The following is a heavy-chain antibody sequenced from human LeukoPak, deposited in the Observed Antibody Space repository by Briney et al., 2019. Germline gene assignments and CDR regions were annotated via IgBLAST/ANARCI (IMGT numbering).Heavy chain of an antibody. CDR2: ISSSSSYL. V-gene: IGHV3-21*01. J-gene: IGHJ2*01. CDR1: GFTFSSYS. Sequence: GGSLRLSCAASGFTFSSYSMNWVRQAPGKGREGVSSISSSSSYLYYADSVKGRFTISRDNAKNSLYLQMNSLRAEDTAVYYCARDAELRYFDWLFPPRYFDLWGRGTLVTVSS. D-gene: IGHD3-9*01. CDR3: ARDAELRYFDWLFPPRYFDL.